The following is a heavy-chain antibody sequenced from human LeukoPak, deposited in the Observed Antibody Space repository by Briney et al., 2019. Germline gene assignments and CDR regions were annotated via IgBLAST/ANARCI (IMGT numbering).Heavy chain of an antibody. CDR2: ISSSSSYI. D-gene: IGHD3-3*01. J-gene: IGHJ4*02. Sequence: PGGSLRLSCAASGFTFSSYSMNWVRQAPGKGLEWVSSISSSSSYIYYADSVKGRFTISRDNAKNSLYLQMNSLRAEDTAVYYCARLPYDFWSGYSPSGWGQGTLVTVSS. CDR1: GFTFSSYS. CDR3: ARLPYDFWSGYSPSG. V-gene: IGHV3-21*01.